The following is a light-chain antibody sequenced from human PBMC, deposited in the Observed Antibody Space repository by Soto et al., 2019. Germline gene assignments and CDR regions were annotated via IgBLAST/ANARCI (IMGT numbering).Light chain of an antibody. CDR1: QSVSSSY. CDR2: GAS. Sequence: EIVLTQSPGTLSLSPVERCTLSGRASQSVSSSYLAWYQQKPGQAPRLLIYGASSRATGIPDRFSGSGSGTDFTLTISRLEPEDFAVYYCQQYGSSLLTFGGGTKVDIK. J-gene: IGKJ4*01. CDR3: QQYGSSLLT. V-gene: IGKV3-20*01.